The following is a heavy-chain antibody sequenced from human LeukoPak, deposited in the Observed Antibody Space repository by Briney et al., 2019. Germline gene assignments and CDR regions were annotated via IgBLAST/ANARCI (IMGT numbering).Heavy chain of an antibody. D-gene: IGHD3-10*01. V-gene: IGHV1-2*02. CDR3: ARGPPMVRGVISQRVSWFDP. J-gene: IGHJ5*02. CDR1: GYTFTGYY. Sequence: ASVKVSCKASGYTFTGYYMHWVRQAPGQGLEWMGWINPNSGGTNYAQKFQGRVTITRDTSASTAYMELSSLRSEDTAVYYCARGPPMVRGVISQRVSWFDPWGQGTLVTVSS. CDR2: INPNSGGT.